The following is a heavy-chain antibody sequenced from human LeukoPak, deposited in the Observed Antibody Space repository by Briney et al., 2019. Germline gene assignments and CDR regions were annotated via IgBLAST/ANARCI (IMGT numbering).Heavy chain of an antibody. CDR2: ISYDGSNK. CDR1: GFTLSSYG. Sequence: PGRSLRLSCAASGFTLSSYGMHWVRQAPGKGLEWVAVISYDGSNKYYADSVKGRFTISRDNSKNTLYLQMNSLRAEDTAVYYCAEDLLLDYWGQGTLVTVSS. J-gene: IGHJ4*02. CDR3: AEDLLLDY. V-gene: IGHV3-30*18.